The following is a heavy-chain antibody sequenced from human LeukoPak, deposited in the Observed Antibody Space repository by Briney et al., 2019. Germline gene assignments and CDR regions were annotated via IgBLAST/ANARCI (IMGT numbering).Heavy chain of an antibody. Sequence: SETLSLTCAVSGGSISSGGYSWSWIRQPPGKGLEWIGYIYHSGSTYYNPSLKSRVTISVDRSKNQFSLKLNSVTAEDTAVYYCAREGLEYSSSSPLDFWGQGTLVTVSS. V-gene: IGHV4-30-2*01. CDR1: GGSISSGGYS. CDR3: AREGLEYSSSSPLDF. J-gene: IGHJ4*02. D-gene: IGHD6-6*01. CDR2: IYHSGST.